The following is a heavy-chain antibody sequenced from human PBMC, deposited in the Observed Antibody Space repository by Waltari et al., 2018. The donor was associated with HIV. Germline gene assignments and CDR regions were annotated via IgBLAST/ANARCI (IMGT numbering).Heavy chain of an antibody. CDR2: ISSSGSS. J-gene: IGHJ4*02. CDR1: GGSISSSRHH. V-gene: IGHV4-39*01. Sequence: QLQLQESGPGLVKPSETLSLTCIVSGGSISSSRHHWGWIRQPPGKGLEWLATISSSGSSFYNPSLKSRLTISVDTSKNRFSLRLSSVTAADTAVYYCARHLNHGHDYVWGSYRPFDYWGQGTLVTVSS. CDR3: ARHLNHGHDYVWGSYRPFDY. D-gene: IGHD3-16*02.